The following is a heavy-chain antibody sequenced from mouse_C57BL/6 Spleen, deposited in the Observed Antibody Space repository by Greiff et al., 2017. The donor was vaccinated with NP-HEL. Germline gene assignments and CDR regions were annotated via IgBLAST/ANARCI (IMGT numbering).Heavy chain of an antibody. CDR3: ARGITTAPWCAY. CDR2: IDPEDGET. J-gene: IGHJ3*01. V-gene: IGHV14-2*01. D-gene: IGHD1-2*01. CDR1: GFNIKDYY. Sequence: VQLQQSGAELVKPGASVKLSCTASGFNIKDYYMHWVKQRTEQGLEWIGRIDPEDGETKYAPKFQGEATLTAETSSNTAYLQRSSLTSEDTAVYYCARGITTAPWCAYWGQGTLVTVSA.